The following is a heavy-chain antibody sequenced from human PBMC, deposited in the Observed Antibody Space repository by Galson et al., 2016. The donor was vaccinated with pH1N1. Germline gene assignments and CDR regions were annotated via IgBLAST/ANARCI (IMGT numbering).Heavy chain of an antibody. Sequence: TLSLTCAVSGGSISSGNWWSWVRQPPRKGLEWIGEIYHSGSTYYNPSLKSRLTMSVDKSKNQFSLKLTSVTAADTAVYHCARENLASSGYSYSFYYGVDVWGQGTTVTVSS. CDR3: ARENLASSGYSYSFYYGVDV. CDR1: GGSISSGNW. J-gene: IGHJ6*02. D-gene: IGHD3-22*01. CDR2: IYHSGST. V-gene: IGHV4-4*02.